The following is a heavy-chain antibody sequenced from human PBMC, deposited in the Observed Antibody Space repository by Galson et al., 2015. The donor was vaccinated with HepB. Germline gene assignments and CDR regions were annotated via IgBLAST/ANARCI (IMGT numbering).Heavy chain of an antibody. Sequence: SVKVSCKASGYTFTGYYMRWVRQAPGQGLEWMGWINPNSGGTNYAQKFQGWVTMTRDTSISTAYMELSRLRSDDTAVYYCARGTVPAALRGDWFDPWGQGTLVTVSS. CDR2: INPNSGGT. J-gene: IGHJ5*02. D-gene: IGHD2-2*01. V-gene: IGHV1-2*04. CDR1: GYTFTGYY. CDR3: ARGTVPAALRGDWFDP.